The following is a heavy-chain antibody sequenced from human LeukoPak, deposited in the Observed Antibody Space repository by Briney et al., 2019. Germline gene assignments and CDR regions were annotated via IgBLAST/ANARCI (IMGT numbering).Heavy chain of an antibody. D-gene: IGHD6-13*01. CDR2: ISAYNGNT. CDR1: GYTFTSYG. J-gene: IGHJ2*01. V-gene: IGHV1-18*01. CDR3: ARDRYSSSWYTVTYWYFDL. Sequence: ASVKVSCKASGYTFTSYGISWVRQAPGQGLEWMGRISAYNGNTNYAQKLQGRVTMTTDTSTSTAYMELRSLRSDDTAVYYCARDRYSSSWYTVTYWYFDLWGRGTLVTVSS.